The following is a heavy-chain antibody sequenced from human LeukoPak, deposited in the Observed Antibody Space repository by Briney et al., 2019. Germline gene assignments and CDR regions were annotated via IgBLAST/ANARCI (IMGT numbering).Heavy chain of an antibody. D-gene: IGHD2-8*01. V-gene: IGHV1-18*01. Sequence: ASVKVSCKASGYTFTSYGISWVRQAPGQGLEWMGWISAYNGSTNYAQKLQGRVTMTTDTSTSTAYMELRSLRSDDTAVYYCARAEADEYCTNGVCQYFDYWGQGTLVTVSS. CDR3: ARAEADEYCTNGVCQYFDY. CDR2: ISAYNGST. J-gene: IGHJ4*02. CDR1: GYTFTSYG.